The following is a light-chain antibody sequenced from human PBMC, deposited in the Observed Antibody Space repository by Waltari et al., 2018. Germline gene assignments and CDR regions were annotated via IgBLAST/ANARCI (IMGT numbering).Light chain of an antibody. CDR1: ELPRKY. V-gene: IGLV3-10*01. J-gene: IGLJ1*01. CDR3: YSSDTTGLRV. Sequence: SYELTQPPSVSVSPGQTARITCSGHELPRKYAYWFQQKSGQAPRLVIFEDTQRPAGIPERFAGSSSGTVATLTITGAQVEDEADYYCYSSDTTGLRVFGGGTTVVVL. CDR2: EDT.